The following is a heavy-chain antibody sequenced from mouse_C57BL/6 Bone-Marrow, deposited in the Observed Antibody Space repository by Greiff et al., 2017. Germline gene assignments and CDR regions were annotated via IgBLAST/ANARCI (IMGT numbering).Heavy chain of an antibody. CDR2: IYPGSGST. Sequence: VQLQQPGAELVKPGASVKMSCKASGYTFTRYWLTWVKQRPGQGLEWIGDIYPGSGSTNYNEKFKSKATLTVDTSSSTAYMQLSSLTSEDSAVYDWAREGGLLLRYFDVGGTGTTVTVSS. D-gene: IGHD1-1*01. CDR3: AREGGLLLRYFDV. J-gene: IGHJ1*03. V-gene: IGHV1-55*01. CDR1: GYTFTRYW.